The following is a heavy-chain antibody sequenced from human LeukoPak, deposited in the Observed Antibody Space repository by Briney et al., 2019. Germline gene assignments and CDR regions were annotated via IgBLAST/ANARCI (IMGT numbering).Heavy chain of an antibody. Sequence: KGLEWVANIKQDGSEKYYVDSVKGRFTISRDNAKNSLYLQMNSLRAEDTAVYYCARGGSYWGQGTLVTVSS. CDR3: ARGGSY. CDR2: IKQDGSEK. J-gene: IGHJ4*02. D-gene: IGHD5-12*01. V-gene: IGHV3-7*01.